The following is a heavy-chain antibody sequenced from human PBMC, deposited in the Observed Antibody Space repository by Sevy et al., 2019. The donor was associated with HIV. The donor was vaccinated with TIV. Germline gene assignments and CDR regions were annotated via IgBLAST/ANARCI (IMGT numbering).Heavy chain of an antibody. D-gene: IGHD5-12*01. Sequence: SETLSLTCTVSGGSVSSGSYYWSWIRQPPGKGLEWIGYIYYSGSTNYNPSLKSRVTISVDTSKNQFSLKLSSVTAADTAVYYWARVNGGYTLYYYYGMDVWGQGTTVTVSS. CDR1: GGSVSSGSYY. CDR2: IYYSGST. V-gene: IGHV4-61*01. J-gene: IGHJ6*02. CDR3: ARVNGGYTLYYYYGMDV.